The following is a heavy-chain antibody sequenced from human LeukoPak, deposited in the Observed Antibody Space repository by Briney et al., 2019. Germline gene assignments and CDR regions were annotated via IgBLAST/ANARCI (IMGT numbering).Heavy chain of an antibody. CDR2: ISGSGGST. CDR1: GFTFSSYA. V-gene: IGHV3-23*01. CDR3: ASDGLRYFDWLFVGGYYFDY. J-gene: IGHJ4*02. D-gene: IGHD3-9*01. Sequence: AGGSLRLSCAASGFTFSSYAMSWVRQAPGKGLEWVSAISGSGGSTYYADSVKGRFTISRDNSKNTLYLQMNSLRAEDTAVYYCASDGLRYFDWLFVGGYYFDYWGQGTLVTVSS.